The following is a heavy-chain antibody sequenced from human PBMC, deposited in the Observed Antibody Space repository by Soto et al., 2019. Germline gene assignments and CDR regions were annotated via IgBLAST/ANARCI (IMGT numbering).Heavy chain of an antibody. J-gene: IGHJ6*02. CDR3: ARENYYYGMDV. Sequence: GGSLRLSCAASGFTVSVNLMNWVRQAPGKGLEWVSVINSGGSTDYADSVEGRFTISRDISKNTLYLQMNSLRAEDTAVYYCARENYYYGMDVWGQGTTVTVSS. V-gene: IGHV3-66*01. CDR2: INSGGST. CDR1: GFTVSVNL.